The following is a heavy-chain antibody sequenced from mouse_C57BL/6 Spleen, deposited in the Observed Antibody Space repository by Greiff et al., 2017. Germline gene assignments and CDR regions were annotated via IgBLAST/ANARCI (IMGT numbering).Heavy chain of an antibody. CDR2: ISSGSSTI. CDR3: ARSHYYGSSKGYFDV. V-gene: IGHV5-17*01. Sequence: EVQLVESGGGLVKPGGSLKLSCAASGFTFSDYGMHWVRQAPEKGLEWVAYISSGSSTIYYADTVKGRFTISRDNAKNTLFLQMTSLRSEDTAMYYCARSHYYGSSKGYFDVWGTGTTVTVSS. D-gene: IGHD1-1*01. J-gene: IGHJ1*03. CDR1: GFTFSDYG.